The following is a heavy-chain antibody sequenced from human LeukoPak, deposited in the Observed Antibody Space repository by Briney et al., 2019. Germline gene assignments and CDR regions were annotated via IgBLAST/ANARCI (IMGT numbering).Heavy chain of an antibody. CDR1: GFTFDDYA. J-gene: IGHJ4*02. V-gene: IGHV3-9*01. CDR2: ISWNSGSI. D-gene: IGHD5-24*01. Sequence: PGGSLRLSCAASGFTFDDYAMHWVRQAPGKGLEWVSGISWNSGSIGYADSVKGRFTISRDNSKNTLSLQMNGLRAEDTAVYYCAKRRDGFNIGEDYFDYWGQGTLVTVSS. CDR3: AKRRDGFNIGEDYFDY.